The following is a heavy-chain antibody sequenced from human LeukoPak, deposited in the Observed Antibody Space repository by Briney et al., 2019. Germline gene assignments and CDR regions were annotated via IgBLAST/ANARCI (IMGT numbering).Heavy chain of an antibody. D-gene: IGHD3-10*01. J-gene: IGHJ4*02. CDR2: IYPGDSDT. CDR3: ARQGYYGSGKGFFDY. CDR1: GYXFTSYW. Sequence: GEALKISCNGSGYXFTSYWICWVRQMAGKGLEWMGIIYPGDSDTRYSPFFQGQVTISADKSISTAYLQWSSLKASDTAMYYCARQGYYGSGKGFFDYWGQGTLVTVSS. V-gene: IGHV5-51*01.